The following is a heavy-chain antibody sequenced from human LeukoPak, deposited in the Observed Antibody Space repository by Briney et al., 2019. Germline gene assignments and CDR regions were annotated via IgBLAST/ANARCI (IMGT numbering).Heavy chain of an antibody. CDR3: ALIEDYYYGMDV. CDR2: IKQDGSEK. V-gene: IGHV3-7*01. Sequence: PGGSLRLSCAASGFTVSSNYMSWVRQAPGKGLEWVANIKQDGSEKYYVDSVKGRFTISRDNAKNSLYLQMNSLRAEDTAVYYCALIEDYYYGMDVWGQGTTVTASS. J-gene: IGHJ6*02. CDR1: GFTVSSNY. D-gene: IGHD3-22*01.